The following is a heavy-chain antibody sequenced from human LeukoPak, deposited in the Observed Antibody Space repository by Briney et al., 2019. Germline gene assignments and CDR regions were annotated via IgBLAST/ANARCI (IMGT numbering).Heavy chain of an antibody. CDR2: IDHSGST. V-gene: IGHV4-34*01. D-gene: IGHD3-10*01. J-gene: IGHJ4*02. CDR1: GGSFSGYY. CDR3: ARGRYGSALDY. Sequence: SETLSLTCAVYGGSFSGYYWSWIRQPPGKGLEWIGEIDHSGSTNYNPSLKSRVTISVDTSKNQFSLKLSSVTAADTAVYYCARGRYGSALDYWGQGTLVTVSS.